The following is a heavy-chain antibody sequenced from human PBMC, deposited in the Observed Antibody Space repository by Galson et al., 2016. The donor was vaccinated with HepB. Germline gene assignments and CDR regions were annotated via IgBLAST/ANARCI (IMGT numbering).Heavy chain of an antibody. CDR2: ISFDGFTK. J-gene: IGHJ4*02. CDR1: GFTFSTYA. V-gene: IGHV3-30-3*01. Sequence: SLRLSCAASGFTFSTYAMHWVRQAPVKGLEWVAIISFDGFTKYYADSVKGRFTISRDNSKNSVYLQMNGLRSEDTDVYYCARTFCRSTSCYGTYFDYWGQGTLVTVSS. CDR3: ARTFCRSTSCYGTYFDY. D-gene: IGHD2-2*01.